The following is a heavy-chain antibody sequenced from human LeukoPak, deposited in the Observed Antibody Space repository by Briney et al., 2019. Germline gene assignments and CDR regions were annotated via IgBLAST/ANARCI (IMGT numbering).Heavy chain of an antibody. CDR1: GYTFTSYA. Sequence: GASVKVSCKASGYTFTSYAMNWVRQAPGQGLEWLGWINTNTGNPTYAQGFTGRFVFSLDTSVSTAYLQISSLKAEDTAVYYCASPDRHYDSSAYGFDPWGQGTLVTVSS. CDR3: ASPDRHYDSSAYGFDP. J-gene: IGHJ5*02. CDR2: INTNTGNP. V-gene: IGHV7-4-1*02. D-gene: IGHD3-22*01.